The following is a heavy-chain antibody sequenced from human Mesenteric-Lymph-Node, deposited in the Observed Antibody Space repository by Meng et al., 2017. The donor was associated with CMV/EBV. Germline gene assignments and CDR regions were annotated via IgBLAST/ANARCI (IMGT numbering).Heavy chain of an antibody. CDR2: ISGSGGST. D-gene: IGHD3-16*02. CDR1: FTFNSYA. V-gene: IGHV3-23*01. J-gene: IGHJ4*02. CDR3: AKGKASIMSTFGGLLVN. Sequence: FTFNSYAMNWVRQAPGKGLEWVSGISGSGGSTYYAESVRGRFTISRDNSKETSYLQMNSLRAEDTAVYFCAKGKASIMSTFGGLLVNWGQGALVTVSS.